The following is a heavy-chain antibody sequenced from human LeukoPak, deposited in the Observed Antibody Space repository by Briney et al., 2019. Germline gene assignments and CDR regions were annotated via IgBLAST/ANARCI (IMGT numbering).Heavy chain of an antibody. V-gene: IGHV3-11*01. CDR2: ISSSGSTI. Sequence: GGSLRLSCAASGFTFSDYYMSWIRQAPGKGLEWDSYISSSGSTIYYADSVKGRFTISRDNAKNSLYLQMNSLRAEDTAVYYCASHYYYYYMDVWGKGTTVTVSS. CDR3: ASHYYYYYMDV. CDR1: GFTFSDYY. J-gene: IGHJ6*03.